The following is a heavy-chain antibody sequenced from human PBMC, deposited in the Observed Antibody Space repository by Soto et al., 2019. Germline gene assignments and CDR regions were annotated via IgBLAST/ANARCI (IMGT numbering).Heavy chain of an antibody. J-gene: IGHJ5*02. CDR3: ARHGYSSSWYPNWFDP. CDR1: GGSFSGYY. D-gene: IGHD6-13*01. Sequence: PSETLSLTCAVYGGSFSGYYWSWIRQPPGKGLEWIGEINHSGSTNYNPSLKSRVTISVDTSKNQFSLKLSSVTAADTAVYYCARHGYSSSWYPNWFDPWGQGTLVTVSS. CDR2: INHSGST. V-gene: IGHV4-34*01.